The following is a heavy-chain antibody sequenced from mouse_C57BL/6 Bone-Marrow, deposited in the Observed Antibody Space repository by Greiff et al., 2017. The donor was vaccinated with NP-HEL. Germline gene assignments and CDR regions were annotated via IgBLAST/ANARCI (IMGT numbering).Heavy chain of an antibody. CDR3: ARLTGTWFAY. CDR2: ISSGGSYT. J-gene: IGHJ3*01. CDR1: GFTFSSYG. D-gene: IGHD4-1*01. V-gene: IGHV5-6*01. Sequence: EVMLVESGGDLVKPGGSLKLSCAASGFTFSSYGMSWVRQTPDKRLEWVATISSGGSYTYYPDSVKGRFTISRDNAKNTLYLQMSSLKSEDTARYYCARLTGTWFAYWGQGTLVTVSA.